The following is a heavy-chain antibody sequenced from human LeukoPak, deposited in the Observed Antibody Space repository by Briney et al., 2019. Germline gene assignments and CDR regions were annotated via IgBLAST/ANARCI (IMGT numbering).Heavy chain of an antibody. V-gene: IGHV4-59*01. CDR1: GGSISTYY. CDR2: IYYSGST. J-gene: IGHJ6*03. D-gene: IGHD1-14*01. Sequence: SETLSLTCTVSGGSISTYYWSWIRQPPGKGLEWIGYIYYSGSTKYNPSLKSRVTISVDTSKNQLFLKLSSVTAADTAVYYCAREPTTNYMDVWGKGTTVIVSS. CDR3: AREPTTNYMDV.